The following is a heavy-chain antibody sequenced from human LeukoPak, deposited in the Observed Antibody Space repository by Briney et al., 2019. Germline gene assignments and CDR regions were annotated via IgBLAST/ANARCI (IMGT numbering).Heavy chain of an antibody. V-gene: IGHV4-59*10. CDR1: GFTFSSYG. CDR2: IYSSGST. CDR3: ARYRTSGSYFFDN. J-gene: IGHJ4*02. D-gene: IGHD1-26*01. Sequence: GSLRLSCAASGFTFSSYGMSWIRQPAGKGLEWIGHIYSSGSTNYNPSLKSRVTMSIDSSKNQFSLKMTSVTAADTAVYYCARYRTSGSYFFDNWGQGTLVTVSS.